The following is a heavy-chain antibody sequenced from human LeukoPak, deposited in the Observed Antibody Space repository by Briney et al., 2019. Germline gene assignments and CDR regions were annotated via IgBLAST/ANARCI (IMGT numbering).Heavy chain of an antibody. J-gene: IGHJ4*02. Sequence: ASVTVSCKASGYTFTGYYMHWVRHAPGQGLEWMGWINPNSGGTNYAQKFQGRVTMTRDTSISTAYMELSRLRSDDTAGYYCARVPPWRESGRWRFDYWGQGTLVTVSS. CDR3: ARVPPWRESGRWRFDY. CDR2: INPNSGGT. D-gene: IGHD1-26*01. CDR1: GYTFTGYY. V-gene: IGHV1-2*02.